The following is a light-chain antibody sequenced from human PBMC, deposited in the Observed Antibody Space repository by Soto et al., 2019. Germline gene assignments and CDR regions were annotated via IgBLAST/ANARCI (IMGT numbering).Light chain of an antibody. V-gene: IGKV1-5*01. CDR1: QSISSW. J-gene: IGKJ5*01. Sequence: DIHMTQSPSTLSASFGDTVTIPSRACQSISSWLAWYQQKPGKAPKLLIDDVSSLESGVQSRFSGSGSGTEFTLTISSLQPDDFATYYCKQYNTFWTFGQGTRLEIK. CDR3: KQYNTFWT. CDR2: DVS.